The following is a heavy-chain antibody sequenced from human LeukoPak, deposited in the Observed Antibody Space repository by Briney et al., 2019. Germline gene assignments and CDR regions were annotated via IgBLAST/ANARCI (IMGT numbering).Heavy chain of an antibody. CDR1: GFTFGSYA. CDR3: AFLEWSPDC. D-gene: IGHD3-3*01. CDR2: ISGSGGST. Sequence: GGSLRLSCAASGFTFGSYAMSWVRQAPGKGLEWVSAISGSGGSTYYADFVKGRFTISRDNSKNTLYLQMSSLRAEDTAVYYCAFLEWSPDCWGQGTLVTVSS. V-gene: IGHV3-23*01. J-gene: IGHJ4*02.